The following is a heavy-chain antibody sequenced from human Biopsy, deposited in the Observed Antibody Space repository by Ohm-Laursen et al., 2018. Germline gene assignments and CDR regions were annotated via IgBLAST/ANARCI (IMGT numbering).Heavy chain of an antibody. CDR2: LKPASGNS. CDR1: GYTFTSYD. D-gene: IGHD1-7*01. Sequence: ASAKASCKASGYTFTSYDITWVRQAAGPGPESIGWLKPASGNSNFGQKLRGRVTVTSDTSISTAYMELSGLTSDDPATYYCGRAVRNQLLTDPWGQGTLVTVTS. CDR3: GRAVRNQLLTDP. V-gene: IGHV1-8*01. J-gene: IGHJ5*02.